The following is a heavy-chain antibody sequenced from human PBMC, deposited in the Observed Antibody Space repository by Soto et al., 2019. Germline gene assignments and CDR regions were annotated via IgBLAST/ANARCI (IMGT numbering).Heavy chain of an antibody. D-gene: IGHD3-22*01. J-gene: IGHJ5*02. CDR1: GGSISSSSYY. Sequence: SETLSLTCTVSGGSISSSSYYWGWIRQPPGKGLEWIGIIYYSGSTYYNPSLKSRVAISVDTSKNHFSLKLSSVTAADTSIYYCARSNSGYYKWFDPWGQGTLVTVSS. V-gene: IGHV4-39*02. CDR3: ARSNSGYYKWFDP. CDR2: IYYSGST.